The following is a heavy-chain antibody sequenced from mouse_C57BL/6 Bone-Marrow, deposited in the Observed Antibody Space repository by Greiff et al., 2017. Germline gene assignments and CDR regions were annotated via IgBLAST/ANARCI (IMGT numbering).Heavy chain of an antibody. V-gene: IGHV1-7*01. D-gene: IGHD2-3*01. CDR3: ARFLGLLPYYAMDY. J-gene: IGHJ4*01. Sequence: VQLQQSGAELVKPGASVKLSCKASGYTFTSYWMHWVKQRPGQGLEWIGYINPSSGYTKYNQKFKDKATLTTDKSTSTAYMQLSSLTCEDSAVYYCARFLGLLPYYAMDYWGQGTSVTVSS. CDR1: GYTFTSYW. CDR2: INPSSGYT.